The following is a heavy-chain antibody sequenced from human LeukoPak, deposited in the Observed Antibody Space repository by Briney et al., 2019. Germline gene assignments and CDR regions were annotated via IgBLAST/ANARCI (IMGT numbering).Heavy chain of an antibody. CDR3: ARGPGIAAAGTGY. D-gene: IGHD6-13*01. Sequence: ASVKVSCKASGGTFSSYAISWVRQAPGQGLEWMGGIIPIFGTANYAQKFQGRVTMTRNTSISTAYMELSSLRSEDTAVYYCARGPGIAAAGTGYWGQGTLVTVSS. CDR2: IIPIFGTA. CDR1: GGTFSSYA. J-gene: IGHJ4*02. V-gene: IGHV1-69*05.